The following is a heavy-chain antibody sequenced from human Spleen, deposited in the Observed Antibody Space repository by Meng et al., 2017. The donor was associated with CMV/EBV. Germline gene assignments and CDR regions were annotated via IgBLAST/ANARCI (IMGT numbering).Heavy chain of an antibody. CDR1: GFTFKRLS. J-gene: IGHJ4*01. D-gene: IGHD2-8*02. V-gene: IGHV3-23*03. CDR3: ARWAGPGGFDY. Sequence: LSCAASGFTFKRLSMSWVRRAPGEGLEWVSLIYSGSTGTFYIDSVKGRFTVSRDDSENTLFLQLDSLRADDTAVYYCARWAGPGGFDYWGQGILVTVSS. CDR2: IYSGSTGT.